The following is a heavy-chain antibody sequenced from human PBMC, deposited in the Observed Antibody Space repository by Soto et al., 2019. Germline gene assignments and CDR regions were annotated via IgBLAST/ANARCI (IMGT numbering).Heavy chain of an antibody. Sequence: SETLSLTCAVSGGSISSSNWWSWVRQPPGKGLEWIGEIYHSGSTNYNPSLKSRVTISVDKSKNQFSLKLSSVTAADTAVYYCAKACERSSWTPSDYWGQGTLVTVSS. D-gene: IGHD6-13*01. CDR1: GGSISSSNW. V-gene: IGHV4-4*02. J-gene: IGHJ4*02. CDR2: IYHSGST. CDR3: AKACERSSWTPSDY.